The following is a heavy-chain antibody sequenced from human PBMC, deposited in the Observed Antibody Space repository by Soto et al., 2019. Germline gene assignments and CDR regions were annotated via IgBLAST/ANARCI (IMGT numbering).Heavy chain of an antibody. J-gene: IGHJ4*02. Sequence: QVQLVESGGGVVQPGRSLRVSCAASGFTFSSFGMHWVRQAPVKGLEWVAVIWYDGSNEYYADSVKGRFTISRDNSKNQLYIHMTSLRAEDTAVYYCAISLYDRSGCLDYWGQGTLVTVSS. V-gene: IGHV3-33*03. CDR3: AISLYDRSGCLDY. CDR1: GFTFSSFG. CDR2: IWYDGSNE. D-gene: IGHD3-22*01.